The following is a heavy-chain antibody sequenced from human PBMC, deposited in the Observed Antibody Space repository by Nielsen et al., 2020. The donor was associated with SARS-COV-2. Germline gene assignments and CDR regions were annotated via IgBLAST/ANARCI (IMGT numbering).Heavy chain of an antibody. J-gene: IGHJ4*02. V-gene: IGHV3-7*03. CDR2: IKQDESEE. CDR1: GFTFSNYW. Sequence: GESLKISCAGSGFTFSNYWMNWVRQAPGKGLEWVANIKQDESEEHYVDSVKGRFTISRDNANNLMYLQMNSLRGEDTAVYYCIRAGGYWGQGTLVTVSS. CDR3: IRAGGY.